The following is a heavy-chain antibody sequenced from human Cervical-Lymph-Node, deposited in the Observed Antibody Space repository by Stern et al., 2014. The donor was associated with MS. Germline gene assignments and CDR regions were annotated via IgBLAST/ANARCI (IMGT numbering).Heavy chain of an antibody. CDR1: GFALRNSGVS. J-gene: IGHJ3*02. D-gene: IGHD4-17*01. Sequence: QVTLKESGPTLVKPTQPLTLTCTFSGFALRNSGVSVAWIRQPPGKALEWLAVIYWDDEKRYSPSLKSRLSITKDASESQLVLTMTNMDPVDTATYYCTHSLHGDYYDAFDTWGQGTMVTVSS. CDR2: IYWDDEK. V-gene: IGHV2-5*02. CDR3: THSLHGDYYDAFDT.